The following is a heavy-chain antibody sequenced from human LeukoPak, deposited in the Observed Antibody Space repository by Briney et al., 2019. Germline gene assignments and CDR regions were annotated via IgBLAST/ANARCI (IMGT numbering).Heavy chain of an antibody. CDR3: ASFDPDNFWSGSDY. Sequence: ASVKVSCKASGYTFTGYYMHWVRRAPGQGLEWMGWINPNSGGTNYAQKFQGRVTMTRDTSISTAYMELSRLRSDDTAVYYCASFDPDNFWSGSDYWGQGTLVTVSS. V-gene: IGHV1-2*02. J-gene: IGHJ4*02. D-gene: IGHD3-3*01. CDR2: INPNSGGT. CDR1: GYTFTGYY.